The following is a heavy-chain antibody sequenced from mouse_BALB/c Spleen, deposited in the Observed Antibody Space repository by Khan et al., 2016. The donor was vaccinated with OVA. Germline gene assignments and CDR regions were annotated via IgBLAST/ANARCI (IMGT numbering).Heavy chain of an antibody. Sequence: EVQLQESGPGLVKPSQSLSLTCTVTGYSITSDYAWNWIRQFPGNKLEWMGYISYSGSTSYNPSLKSRISITRDTSKNQFFLQLNSVTTEDTATYYCARDYGSSYYYFDYWGQCTTLTVSS. CDR3: ARDYGSSYYYFDY. D-gene: IGHD1-1*01. CDR1: GYSITSDYA. V-gene: IGHV3-2*02. CDR2: ISYSGST. J-gene: IGHJ2*01.